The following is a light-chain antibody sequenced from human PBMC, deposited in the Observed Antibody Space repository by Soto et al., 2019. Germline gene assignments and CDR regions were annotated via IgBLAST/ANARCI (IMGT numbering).Light chain of an antibody. Sequence: QSVLTQPASVSGSPGQSITISCTGTSSDVGGYNYVSWYQQHPGKAPKLMIYDVSNRPSWVSNRFSSSKSGNTASLTISGLQAEDEADYYCSSYTSSSTPVVFGGGTKVTVL. CDR1: SSDVGGYNY. CDR2: DVS. CDR3: SSYTSSSTPVV. J-gene: IGLJ2*01. V-gene: IGLV2-14*01.